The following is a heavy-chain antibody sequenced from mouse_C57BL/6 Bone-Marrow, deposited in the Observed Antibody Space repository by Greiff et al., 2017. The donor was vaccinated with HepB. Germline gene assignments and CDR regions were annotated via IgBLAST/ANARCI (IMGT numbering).Heavy chain of an antibody. CDR2: IYPGSGST. CDR1: GYTFTSYW. V-gene: IGHV1-55*01. D-gene: IGHD2-5*01. CDR3: AREAYYSNVGDY. J-gene: IGHJ2*01. Sequence: VQLQQPGAELVKPGASVKMSCKASGYTFTSYWITWVKQRPGQGLEWIGDIYPGSGSTNYNEKFKSKATLTVDTSSSTAYMQLSSLTSEDSAVYYCAREAYYSNVGDYWGQGTTLTVSS.